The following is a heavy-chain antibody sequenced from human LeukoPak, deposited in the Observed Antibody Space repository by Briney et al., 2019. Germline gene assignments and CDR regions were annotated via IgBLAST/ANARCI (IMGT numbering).Heavy chain of an antibody. CDR2: IIPIFGTA. Sequence: ASVKVSCKASGGTFSSYAISWVRQAPGQGLEWMGGIIPIFGTANYAQKFQGRVTITTDESTSTAYMELSSLRSEDTAVYYCATLGISYGQDFDYWGQGTLVTVSS. V-gene: IGHV1-69*05. J-gene: IGHJ4*02. CDR1: GGTFSSYA. D-gene: IGHD2-15*01. CDR3: ATLGISYGQDFDY.